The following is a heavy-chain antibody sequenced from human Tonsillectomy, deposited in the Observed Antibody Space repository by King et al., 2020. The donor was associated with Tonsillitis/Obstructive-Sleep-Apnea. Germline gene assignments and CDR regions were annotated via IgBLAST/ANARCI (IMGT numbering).Heavy chain of an antibody. J-gene: IGHJ4*02. CDR1: GFTFSSYW. D-gene: IGHD1-26*01. CDR2: IKQDGSEK. Sequence: VQLVESGGGLVQPGGSLRLSCAASGFTFSSYWMSWVRQAPGKGLEWVANIKQDGSEKYYVDSVKGRFTISRDNAKNSLYLQMNSLRAEDTAVYYCAGNSGSSYEGHWGQGPLVTVSS. CDR3: AGNSGSSYEGH. V-gene: IGHV3-7*03.